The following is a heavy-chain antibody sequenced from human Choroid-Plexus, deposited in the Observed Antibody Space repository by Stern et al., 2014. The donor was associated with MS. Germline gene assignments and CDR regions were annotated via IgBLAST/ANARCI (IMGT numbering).Heavy chain of an antibody. CDR2: IHHSGTT. D-gene: IGHD5-12*01. J-gene: IGHJ4*02. V-gene: IGHV4-4*02. CDR3: ARVHSGYDWFDY. Sequence: VQLVESGPGLVKPSGTLSLTCDVSGASISNTNWWGWVRQPPAMGLEWIGEIHHSGTTNFKSSLKSRVTMSGDKSKNQFSLELKSGTAADTAVYFCARVHSGYDWFDYWGQGILVTVSS. CDR1: GASISNTNW.